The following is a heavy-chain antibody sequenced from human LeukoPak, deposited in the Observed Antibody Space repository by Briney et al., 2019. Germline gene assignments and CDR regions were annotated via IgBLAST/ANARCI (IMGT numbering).Heavy chain of an antibody. D-gene: IGHD6-19*01. CDR1: GFTVSSNY. Sequence: GGSLSLSCAAPGFTVSSNYMSWVRQAPEKGLEWVSVIYSGGSTYYADSVKGRFTISRDNSKNTLYLQMNSLRAEDTAVYYCARPYSSGWYSIDYWGQGTLVTVSS. J-gene: IGHJ4*02. CDR2: IYSGGST. V-gene: IGHV3-53*01. CDR3: ARPYSSGWYSIDY.